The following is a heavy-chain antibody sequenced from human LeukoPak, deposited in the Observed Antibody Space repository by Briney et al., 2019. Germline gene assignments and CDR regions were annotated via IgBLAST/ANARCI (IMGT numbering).Heavy chain of an antibody. J-gene: IGHJ4*02. V-gene: IGHV3-23*01. CDR1: GFTFSSYG. Sequence: PGGSLRLSCAASGFTFSSYGMSWVRQAPGKGLEWVSAISGNDGSAYYADSVKGRFTISRDNSKKTLYLQMNSLRAEDTAVYYCAKDSPSTYYYGSGSYFVYWGQGTLVTVSS. CDR3: AKDSPSTYYYGSGSYFVY. CDR2: ISGNDGSA. D-gene: IGHD3-10*01.